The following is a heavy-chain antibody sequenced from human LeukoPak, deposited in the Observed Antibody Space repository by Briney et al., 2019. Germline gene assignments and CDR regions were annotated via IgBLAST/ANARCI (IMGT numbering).Heavy chain of an antibody. CDR3: ARAPQPRYYDFWSGSRPAFDI. D-gene: IGHD3-3*01. V-gene: IGHV1-2*02. Sequence: ASVKVSCKASGGTFSSYAISWVRQAPGQGLEWMGWINPNSGGTNYAQKFQGRVTMTRDTSISTAYMELSRLRSDDTAVYYCARAPQPRYYDFWSGSRPAFDIWGQGTMVTVSS. CDR1: GGTFSSYA. CDR2: INPNSGGT. J-gene: IGHJ3*02.